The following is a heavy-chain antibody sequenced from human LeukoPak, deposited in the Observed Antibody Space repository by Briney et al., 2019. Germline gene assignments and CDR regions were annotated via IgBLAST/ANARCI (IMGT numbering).Heavy chain of an antibody. CDR1: GYTFTNHG. V-gene: IGHV1-18*01. D-gene: IGHD5-12*01. J-gene: IGHJ4*02. Sequence: ASVKVSCKASGYTFTNHGISWVRQDPPQGHEWMGWSSAYNGHTKYAQNLQGRVTMTTDTSTSKAYMEVRSLRSDDTAVYYCATQLGHVGSGYDFDYWGQGTLVTVSS. CDR3: ATQLGHVGSGYDFDY. CDR2: SSAYNGHT.